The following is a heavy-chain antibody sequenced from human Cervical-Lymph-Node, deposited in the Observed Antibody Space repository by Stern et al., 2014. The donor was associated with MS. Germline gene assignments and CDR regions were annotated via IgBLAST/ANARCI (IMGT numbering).Heavy chain of an antibody. CDR2: INPNSGGT. Sequence: VQLVQSGGEVKKPGASVTVSCKASGYSFTGYYMHWVRQAPGQGLEWMGWINPNSGGTKYGQKIQGRVTTTTNTSTRTAHLELTSLTSDDTAMYYCAREENTGGLMVKIFDSWGQGTLVTVSS. V-gene: IGHV1-2*02. J-gene: IGHJ4*02. CDR3: AREENTGGLMVKIFDS. D-gene: IGHD2-8*01. CDR1: GYSFTGYY.